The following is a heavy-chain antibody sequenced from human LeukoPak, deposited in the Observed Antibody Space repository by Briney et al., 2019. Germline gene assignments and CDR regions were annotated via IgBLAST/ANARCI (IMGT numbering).Heavy chain of an antibody. CDR2: ISAVSGST. V-gene: IGHV3-23*01. CDR1: GFTFDDYA. CDR3: TKAAYGDYVNWFDP. D-gene: IGHD4-17*01. J-gene: IGHJ5*02. Sequence: GRSLRLSCVASGFTFDDYAMHWVRQGPGKGLEWVSSISAVSGSTWYQASVKGRFTISRDNSKNTLYVQMDSLRAEDTAIYYRTKAAYGDYVNWFDPWGQGTLVTVSS.